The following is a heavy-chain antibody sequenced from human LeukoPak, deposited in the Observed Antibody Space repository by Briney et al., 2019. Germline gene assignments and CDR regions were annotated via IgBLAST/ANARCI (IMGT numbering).Heavy chain of an antibody. D-gene: IGHD3-10*01. CDR2: ISGSGGNT. CDR1: GFTFSTDV. V-gene: IGHV3-23*01. J-gene: IGHJ6*02. CDR3: AKVSGRIQIWPQPFGDGMDV. Sequence: GGSLRLSCAASGFTFSTDVMSWVRQAPGKGLECVSAISGSGGNTYYADPVKGRFTVSRDYSKNMLYLQMNSLRAEDTAVYYCAKVSGRIQIWPQPFGDGMDVWGQGTTVTVSS.